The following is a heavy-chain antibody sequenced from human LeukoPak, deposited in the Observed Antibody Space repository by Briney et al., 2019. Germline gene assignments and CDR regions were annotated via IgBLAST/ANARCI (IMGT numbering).Heavy chain of an antibody. D-gene: IGHD5-18*01. J-gene: IGHJ6*02. CDR2: INPSGGST. CDR3: AREGGSQLWSQSDYYYGMDV. Sequence: ASVKVSCKASGYTFTSYYMHWVRQAPGQGLEWMGIINPSGGSTSYAQKFQGRVTMTRDTSTSTVYMELSSLRSEDTAVYYCAREGGSQLWSQSDYYYGMDVWSQGTTVTVSS. CDR1: GYTFTSYY. V-gene: IGHV1-46*01.